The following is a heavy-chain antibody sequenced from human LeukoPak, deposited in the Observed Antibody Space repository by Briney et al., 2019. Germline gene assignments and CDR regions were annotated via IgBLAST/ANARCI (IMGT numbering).Heavy chain of an antibody. CDR3: ARLSGSTQAAATLGY. D-gene: IGHD6-13*01. Sequence: GESLKISCKGSGYSFTSYWIGWVRQMPGKGLEWMGIIYPGDSDTRYSPSFQGQVTISADESISTAYLQWSSLKASDTAMYYCARLSGSTQAAATLGYWGQGTLVTVSS. J-gene: IGHJ4*02. CDR2: IYPGDSDT. V-gene: IGHV5-51*01. CDR1: GYSFTSYW.